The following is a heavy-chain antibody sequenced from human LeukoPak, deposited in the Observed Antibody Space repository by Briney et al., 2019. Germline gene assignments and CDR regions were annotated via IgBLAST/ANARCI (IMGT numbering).Heavy chain of an antibody. CDR2: INPNSGGT. CDR1: GYTFTSYG. V-gene: IGHV1-2*06. D-gene: IGHD4-17*01. J-gene: IGHJ4*02. CDR3: ASEGYGDYAFDY. Sequence: ASVKVSCKASGYTFTSYGISWVRQAPGQGLEWMGRINPNSGGTNYAQKFQGRVTMTRDTSISTAYMELSRLRSDDTAVYYCASEGYGDYAFDYWGQGTLVTVSS.